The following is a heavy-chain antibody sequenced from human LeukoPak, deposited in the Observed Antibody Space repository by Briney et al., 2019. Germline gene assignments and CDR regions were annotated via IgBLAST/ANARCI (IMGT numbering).Heavy chain of an antibody. CDR3: ARCGGDCPY. J-gene: IGHJ4*02. D-gene: IGHD2-21*02. CDR2: IYYSGST. Sequence: SQTLSLTCAVSGGSISSGGYSWSWIRQPPGKGPEWIGYIYYSGSTYYNPSLKSRVTISVDTSKNQFSLKLSSVTAADTAVYYCARCGGDCPYWGQGTLVTVSS. V-gene: IGHV4-30-4*07. CDR1: GGSISSGGYS.